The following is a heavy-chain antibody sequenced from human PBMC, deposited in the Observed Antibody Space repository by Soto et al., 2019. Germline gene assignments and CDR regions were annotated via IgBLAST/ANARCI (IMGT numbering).Heavy chain of an antibody. CDR2: IKKDGTDK. Sequence: EVQLVESGGGFVQPGGSLRLSCAASGFTFIDYWMTWVRQAPGKGLEWVANIKKDGTDKYYVDSVRGRFTISRDNAKNSLYLQMNIPRAEDTAVYFCTRDMNVWGKGTTVTVSS. V-gene: IGHV3-7*01. CDR1: GFTFIDYW. CDR3: TRDMNV. J-gene: IGHJ6*04.